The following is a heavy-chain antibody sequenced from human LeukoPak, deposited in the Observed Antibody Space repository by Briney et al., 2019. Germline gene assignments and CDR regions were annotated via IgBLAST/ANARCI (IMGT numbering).Heavy chain of an antibody. V-gene: IGHV3-23*01. J-gene: IGHJ2*01. D-gene: IGHD6-13*01. CDR2: ISASGGST. CDR1: GFTFSSYA. Sequence: GGSLRLSCAASGFTFSSYAMSWVRQAPGKGLEWVSTISASGGSTYYADSVEGRSTISRDNSKNTLYLQMNSLRAEDTAVYYCAKGSSTYSITSYWYFDLWGRGTLVPVSS. CDR3: AKGSSTYSITSYWYFDL.